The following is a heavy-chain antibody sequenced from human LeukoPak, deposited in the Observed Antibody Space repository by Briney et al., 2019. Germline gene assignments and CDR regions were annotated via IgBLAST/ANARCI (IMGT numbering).Heavy chain of an antibody. V-gene: IGHV4-4*07. D-gene: IGHD4-17*01. CDR3: ARDLLKDDDYGDPPANWFDP. Sequence: SETLSLTCTVSGGSISSYYWSWIRQPAGKGLEWIGRIYTSGSTNYNPSLKSRVTMSVDTSKNQFSLKLSSVTAAHTAVYYCARDLLKDDDYGDPPANWFDPWGQGTLVTVSS. CDR2: IYTSGST. CDR1: GGSISSYY. J-gene: IGHJ5*02.